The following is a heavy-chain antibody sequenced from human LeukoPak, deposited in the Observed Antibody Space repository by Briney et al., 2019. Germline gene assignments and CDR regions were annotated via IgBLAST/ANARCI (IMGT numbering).Heavy chain of an antibody. CDR1: GYTFTSYD. V-gene: IGHV1-2*02. CDR2: INPNSGGT. Sequence: AASVKVSCKASGYTFTSYDINWVRQAPGQGLEWMGWINPNSGGTNYAQKFQGRVTMTRDTSISTAYMELSRLRSDDTAVYYCARVEYYDFWSGNSQNWFDPWGQGTLVTVSS. CDR3: ARVEYYDFWSGNSQNWFDP. D-gene: IGHD3-3*01. J-gene: IGHJ5*02.